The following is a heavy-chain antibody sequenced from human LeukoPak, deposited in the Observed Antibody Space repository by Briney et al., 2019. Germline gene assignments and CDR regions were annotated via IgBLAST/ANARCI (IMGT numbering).Heavy chain of an antibody. CDR1: GFTFTNYW. Sequence: GRSLRLSCAASGFTFTNYWMSWVRQAPGKGLEWVSLIYSGGSTYYADSVKGRFTISRDNSKNTLYLQMNSLRAEHTAVYYCAREPSGYHNTGGQGTLVTVSS. CDR2: IYSGGST. CDR3: AREPSGYHNT. J-gene: IGHJ4*02. D-gene: IGHD5-12*01. V-gene: IGHV3-66*01.